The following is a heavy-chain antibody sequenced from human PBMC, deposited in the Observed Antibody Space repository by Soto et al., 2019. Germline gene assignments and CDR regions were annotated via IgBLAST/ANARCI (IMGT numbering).Heavy chain of an antibody. CDR2: ISSSGGGT. CDR3: AKDKVDIVVVPAAYYFDY. D-gene: IGHD2-2*03. J-gene: IGHJ4*02. Sequence: GGSLRLSCAASGFTFGSYAMSWVRQAPGKGLEWVSAISSSGGGTYYADSVKGRFTISRDNSKNTLYLQMNSLRAEDTAVYYWAKDKVDIVVVPAAYYFDYWGQGTLVTVSS. V-gene: IGHV3-23*01. CDR1: GFTFGSYA.